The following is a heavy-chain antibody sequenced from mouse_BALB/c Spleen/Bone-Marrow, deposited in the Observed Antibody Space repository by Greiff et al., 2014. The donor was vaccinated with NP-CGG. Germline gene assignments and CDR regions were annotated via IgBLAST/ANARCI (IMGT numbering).Heavy chain of an antibody. J-gene: IGHJ3*01. CDR3: AHDAPFTY. D-gene: IGHD2-3*01. CDR2: IDPASGNT. Sequence: EVQLVESGADLVKPGASVKLSCTTSGFNIKDTFTHWVKQRPEQGLEWIGRIDPASGNTKYDPKFQGKATITADTSSNKVSLQLSGLTSEDTAVYYCAHDAPFTYWGQGTLVTVSA. V-gene: IGHV14-3*02. CDR1: GFNIKDTF.